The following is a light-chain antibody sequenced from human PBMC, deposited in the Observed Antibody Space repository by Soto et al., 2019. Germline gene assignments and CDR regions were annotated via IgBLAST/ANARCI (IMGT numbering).Light chain of an antibody. CDR3: QSYDSSLSGWV. Sequence: QSVLTQPPSVSGAPGQRVTISCTGSRSNIGASYDVPWYQQLPGTAPKLLIYGNSNRPSGVPDRFSGSKSGTSASLAITGLQAEDEADYYCQSYDSSLSGWVFGGGTKLTVL. V-gene: IGLV1-40*01. CDR1: RSNIGASYD. CDR2: GNS. J-gene: IGLJ3*02.